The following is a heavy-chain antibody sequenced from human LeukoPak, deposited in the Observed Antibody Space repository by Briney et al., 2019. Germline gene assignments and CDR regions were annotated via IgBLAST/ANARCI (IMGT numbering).Heavy chain of an antibody. CDR3: ARWDYDYVWGSYRYPGHFDY. CDR1: GGSFSGYY. CDR2: INHSGST. J-gene: IGHJ4*02. V-gene: IGHV4-34*01. Sequence: PSETLSLTCAVYGGSFSGYYWSWLRQPPGKGLEWIGEINHSGSTNYNPSLKGRVTISVDTSKNQFSLKLSSVTAADTAVYYCARWDYDYVWGSYRYPGHFDYWGQGTLVTVSS. D-gene: IGHD3-16*02.